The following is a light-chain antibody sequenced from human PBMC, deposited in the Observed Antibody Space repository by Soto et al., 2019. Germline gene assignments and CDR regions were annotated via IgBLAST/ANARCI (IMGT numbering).Light chain of an antibody. CDR3: QQYGALPPT. Sequence: EIVLTQFPGALSLSPGERVTLSCRASQTVSNTYLAWYQQKSGQAPKCLIYGASNRATGIPDRFSGSGSGTYFTLTISRLEPEDFAVYYCQQYGALPPTFGGGTKVEIK. CDR1: QTVSNTY. V-gene: IGKV3-20*01. J-gene: IGKJ4*01. CDR2: GAS.